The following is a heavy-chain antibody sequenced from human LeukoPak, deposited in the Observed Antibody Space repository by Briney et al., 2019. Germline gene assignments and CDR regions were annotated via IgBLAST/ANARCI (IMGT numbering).Heavy chain of an antibody. CDR2: IIPTVGLI. CDR3: TRGLGSKREDF. CDR1: GGTLSNTA. Sequence: ASVKVSCKASGGTLSNTALSWVRQAPGQGLEWMGRIIPTVGLIHYAQKFQGRVTISADTSMSTAYMELTSLNSDDTAVYYCTRGLGSKREDFWGQGTLVTVSS. D-gene: IGHD3/OR15-3a*01. J-gene: IGHJ4*02. V-gene: IGHV1-69*04.